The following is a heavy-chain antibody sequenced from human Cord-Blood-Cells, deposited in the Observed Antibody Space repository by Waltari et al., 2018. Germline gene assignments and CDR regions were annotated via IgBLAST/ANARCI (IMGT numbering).Heavy chain of an antibody. CDR2: IYPVDSDT. CDR1: GYSFTSYW. V-gene: IGHV5-51*01. J-gene: IGHJ4*02. D-gene: IGHD3-10*01. CDR3: ARSPPGYYGSGRYVGYYFDY. Sequence: AEVKKPGESLKISCKGSGYSFTSYWIGWVRQIPGKGLEWMGIIYPVDSDTRYSTSFQGQVTISADKSISTAYLQWSSLKASDTAMYYCARSPPGYYGSGRYVGYYFDYWGQGTMVTVSS.